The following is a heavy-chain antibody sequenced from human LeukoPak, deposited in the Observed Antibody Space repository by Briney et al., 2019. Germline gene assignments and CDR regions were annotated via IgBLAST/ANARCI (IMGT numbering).Heavy chain of an antibody. J-gene: IGHJ4*02. CDR2: INHSGST. D-gene: IGHD4-23*01. CDR3: ARADATVVTPSYFDY. CDR1: GGSFSGYY. Sequence: SETLSLTCAVYGGSFSGYYWSWIRQPPGKGLEWIGEINHSGSTNYNPSLKSRVTISVDTSKNQFSLKLSSVTAADTAVYYCARADATVVTPSYFDYWGQGTLVTVSS. V-gene: IGHV4-34*01.